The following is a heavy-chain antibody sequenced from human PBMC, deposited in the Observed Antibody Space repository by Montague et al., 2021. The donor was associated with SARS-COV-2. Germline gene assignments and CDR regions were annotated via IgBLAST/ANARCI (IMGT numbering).Heavy chain of an antibody. Sequence: SETLSLTCTVSNGSNNSYYWSWVRQPPGKRLEWIGYIYYRGSTNYNPSLESRVTMSIDTSKNQFSLKLRSVTAADTAVYFCAREGLHNWFDPWGQGTLVIVSS. CDR2: IYYRGST. CDR1: NGSNNSYY. CDR3: AREGLHNWFDP. V-gene: IGHV4-59*01. J-gene: IGHJ5*02.